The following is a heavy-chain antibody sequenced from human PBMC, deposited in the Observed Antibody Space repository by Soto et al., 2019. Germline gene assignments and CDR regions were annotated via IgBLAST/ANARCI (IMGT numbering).Heavy chain of an antibody. J-gene: IGHJ4*02. CDR2: INHSGST. V-gene: IGHV4-34*01. CDR3: ARVYGRNFDY. CDR1: GGSFSGYY. D-gene: IGHD3-10*01. Sequence: QVQLQQWGAGLLKPSETLSLTCAVYGGSFSGYYWNWIRQPPGKGLEWIGEINHSGSTNYNPSIXSXPXIXXDTSKSQFALKLSSAPAADTAVYYCARVYGRNFDYWGQGTLVTVSS.